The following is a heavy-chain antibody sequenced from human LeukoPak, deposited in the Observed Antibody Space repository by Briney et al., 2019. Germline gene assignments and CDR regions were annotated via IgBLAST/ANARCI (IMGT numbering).Heavy chain of an antibody. Sequence: QSGGSLRLSCAASGFTFSTFAINWVRQAPGKGLKWVSTITTGDGNTYYADSVKGRFTVSRDDSKNTLYLQMNSLRAEDTAVYYCAKDGGLWVSAHWGDSWGRGTLVTVSS. D-gene: IGHD7-27*01. CDR3: AKDGGLWVSAHWGDS. CDR1: GFTFSTFA. J-gene: IGHJ4*02. CDR2: ITTGDGNT. V-gene: IGHV3-23*01.